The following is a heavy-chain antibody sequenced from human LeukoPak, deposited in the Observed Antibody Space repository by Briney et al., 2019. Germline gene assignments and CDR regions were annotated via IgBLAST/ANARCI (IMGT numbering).Heavy chain of an antibody. D-gene: IGHD2-2*01. J-gene: IGHJ6*03. V-gene: IGHV4-4*07. CDR2: IYTSGST. Sequence: PSETLSLTRTVSGGSISSYYWSWLRQPAGKGLEWIGRIYTSGSTNYNPSLKSRVTMSVDTSKNQFSLKLSSVTAADTAVYYCARDSVPIVVVPAALEYYYYYYYMDVWGKGTTVTVSS. CDR3: ARDSVPIVVVPAALEYYYYYYYMDV. CDR1: GGSISSYY.